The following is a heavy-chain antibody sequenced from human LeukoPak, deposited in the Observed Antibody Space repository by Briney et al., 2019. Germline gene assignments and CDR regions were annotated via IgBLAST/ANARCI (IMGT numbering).Heavy chain of an antibody. J-gene: IGHJ6*03. Sequence: GTSVKFSFKASGFTFTSSAMQWVRQAGGQRLEWIGWIVVGSGNTNYAQKFQERVTITRDMSTSTAYMELSSLRSEDTAVYYCAAGTRPYYYYYYMDVWGKGTTVTVSS. D-gene: IGHD2-2*01. CDR1: GFTFTSSA. V-gene: IGHV1-58*02. CDR2: IVVGSGNT. CDR3: AAGTRPYYYYYYMDV.